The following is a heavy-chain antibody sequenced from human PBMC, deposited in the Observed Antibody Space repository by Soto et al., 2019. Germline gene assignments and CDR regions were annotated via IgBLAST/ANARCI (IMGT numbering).Heavy chain of an antibody. V-gene: IGHV3-7*03. CDR3: ARVTHIAAPSL. CDR2: INQDGSQK. CDR1: GFTFSMYW. Sequence: PGGSLRLSCAASGFTFSMYWMSWVRQAPGKGLEWVANINQDGSQKNYVDPVKGRFTISRENAKNSLYLQMNSLRVEDTAVYYCARVTHIAAPSLWGQGTLVTVSS. D-gene: IGHD6-13*01. J-gene: IGHJ4*02.